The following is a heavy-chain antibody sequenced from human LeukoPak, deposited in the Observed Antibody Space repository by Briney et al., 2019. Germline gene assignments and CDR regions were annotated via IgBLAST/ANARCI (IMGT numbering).Heavy chain of an antibody. V-gene: IGHV5-51*01. D-gene: IGHD1-26*01. CDR2: IYPGDSDT. Sequence: GESLKISCKGSGYSFTSYWIGWVRQMPGKGLEWMGIIYPGDSDTRYGPSFQGRVTISADKSISTAYLQWSSLKASDTAMYYCASLGVGATTGGWFDPWGQGTLVTVSS. J-gene: IGHJ5*02. CDR1: GYSFTSYW. CDR3: ASLGVGATTGGWFDP.